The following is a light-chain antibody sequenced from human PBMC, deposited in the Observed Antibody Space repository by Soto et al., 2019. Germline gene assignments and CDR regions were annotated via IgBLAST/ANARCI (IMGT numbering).Light chain of an antibody. CDR3: LLYYGGAQLI. Sequence: QAVVTQEPSLTVSPGGTVTLTCASSTGAVTGGYYPNWFQRKPGQAPRPLIYSTSNKHSWTPARFSGSLLGGKAALTLSGVQPEDEAEYYCLLYYGGAQLIFGGGTKLTLL. V-gene: IGLV7-43*01. CDR2: STS. CDR1: TGAVTGGYY. J-gene: IGLJ2*01.